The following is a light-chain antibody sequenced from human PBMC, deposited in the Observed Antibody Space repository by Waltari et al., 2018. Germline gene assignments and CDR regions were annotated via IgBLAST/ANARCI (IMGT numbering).Light chain of an antibody. J-gene: IGKJ3*01. Sequence: DIQMTQSPSSLSASVRDRVTITCRASQVITNYFAWYQQKPGNGPQLLIYGAFTLQSGVPSRFSGSVSGTDFTLTISILQPEVVATYYCQKYDSVPLTFGPGTKVDIK. CDR1: QVITNY. CDR2: GAF. V-gene: IGKV1-27*01. CDR3: QKYDSVPLT.